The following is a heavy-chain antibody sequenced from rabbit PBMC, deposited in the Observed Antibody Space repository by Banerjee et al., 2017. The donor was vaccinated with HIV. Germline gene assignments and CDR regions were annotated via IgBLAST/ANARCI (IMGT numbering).Heavy chain of an antibody. CDR3: ARGSAYAGAGYAL. V-gene: IGHV1S45*01. CDR1: GIDFSSYYY. CDR2: IYTGSGNA. Sequence: QEQLEESGGGLVQPGGSLTLTCKASGIDFSSYYYMCWVRQAPGEGLEWIGCIYTGSGNAYYANWAKGRFTMSKASSTTVTLQMTSLTAADTATCFCARGSAYAGAGYALWGPGTLVTVS. J-gene: IGHJ4*01. D-gene: IGHD4-2*01.